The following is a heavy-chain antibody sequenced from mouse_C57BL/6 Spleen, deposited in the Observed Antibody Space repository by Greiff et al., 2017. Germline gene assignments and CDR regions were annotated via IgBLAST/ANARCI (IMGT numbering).Heavy chain of an antibody. CDR2: IYPGSGST. CDR3: ARKIRDWYLDD. D-gene: IGHD2-4*01. V-gene: IGHV1-55*01. J-gene: IGHJ1*03. Sequence: VQLQQPGAELVKPGASVKMSCKASGYTFTGYWITWVKQRPGQGLEWIGDIYPGSGSTNYNEKFKSKATLTVDPSSSTAYMQLSSLTSEDSAVYDGARKIRDWYLDDWGKGTTLTVSS. CDR1: GYTFTGYW.